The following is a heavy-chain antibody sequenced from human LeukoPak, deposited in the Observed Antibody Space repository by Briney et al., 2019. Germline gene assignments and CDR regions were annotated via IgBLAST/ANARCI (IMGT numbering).Heavy chain of an antibody. D-gene: IGHD6-13*01. V-gene: IGHV4-59*01. CDR1: GGSISSYY. J-gene: IGHJ4*02. CDR3: ARAAAADWIDY. CDR2: IYYSGRT. Sequence: SETLSLTCTVSGGSISSYYWSWIRQPPGKGLEWIGYIYYSGRTNYNPSLKSRVTISVDTSKNQFSLKLSSVTAADTAVYYCARAAAADWIDYWGQGTLVTVSS.